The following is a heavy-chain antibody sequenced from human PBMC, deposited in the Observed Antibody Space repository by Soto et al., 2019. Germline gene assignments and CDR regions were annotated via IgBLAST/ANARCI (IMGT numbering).Heavy chain of an antibody. CDR2: IRNKANSYTT. D-gene: IGHD5-12*01. V-gene: IGHV3-72*01. CDR1: GFTFSDHY. Sequence: EVQLVESGGGLVQPGGSLRLSCAASGFTFSDHYMDWVRQAPGKGLEWVGRIRNKANSYTTQYAASVKGRFTISRDDSQNSLDLQMNSLKTEDTAVYYCARGSYGAYVGWFDHWGQGTLVTVSS. CDR3: ARGSYGAYVGWFDH. J-gene: IGHJ5*02.